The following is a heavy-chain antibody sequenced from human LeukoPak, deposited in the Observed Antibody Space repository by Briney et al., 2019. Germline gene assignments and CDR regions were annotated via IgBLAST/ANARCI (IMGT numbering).Heavy chain of an antibody. J-gene: IGHJ3*02. CDR3: ARDSRSLYPSRAFDI. CDR2: IYYSGST. Sequence: PSETLSLTCTVSGGSISSSSYYWGWLRQPPGKGLEWIGYIYYSGSTNYNPSLKSRVTISVDTSKNQFSLKLSSVTAADTAVYYCARDSRSLYPSRAFDIWGQGTMVTVSS. D-gene: IGHD2-2*01. CDR1: GGSISSSSYY. V-gene: IGHV4-61*05.